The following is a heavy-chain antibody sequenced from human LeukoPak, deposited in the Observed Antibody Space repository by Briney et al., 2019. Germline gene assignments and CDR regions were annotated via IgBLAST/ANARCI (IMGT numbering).Heavy chain of an antibody. CDR2: IYHSGST. CDR1: GYSISSGYY. V-gene: IGHV4-38-2*02. Sequence: PSETLSLTCTVSGYSISSGYYWGWIRQPPGKGLEWIGSIYHSGSTYYNPSLKSRVTISVDTSKNQFSLKLSSVTAADTAVYYCARHNEVIRGVNLDYWGQGTLVTVSS. D-gene: IGHD3-10*01. J-gene: IGHJ4*02. CDR3: ARHNEVIRGVNLDY.